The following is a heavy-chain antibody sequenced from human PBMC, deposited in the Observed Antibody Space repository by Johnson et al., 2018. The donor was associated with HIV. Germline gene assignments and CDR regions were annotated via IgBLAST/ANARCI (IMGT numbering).Heavy chain of an antibody. CDR3: ARGGYYDIWTSYYALTAFHI. CDR2: TRNKANSYTT. V-gene: IGHV3-72*01. Sequence: MQLVESGGGLVQPGGSLRLSCAASGFTFSDHYMDWVRQAPGKGLEWVGRTRNKANSYTTEYAASVKGRFIISIDDSKNSLYLQMNSRKTGDTAVYYCARGGYYDIWTSYYALTAFHIWGQGTMVTVSS. CDR1: GFTFSDHY. J-gene: IGHJ3*02. D-gene: IGHD3-9*01.